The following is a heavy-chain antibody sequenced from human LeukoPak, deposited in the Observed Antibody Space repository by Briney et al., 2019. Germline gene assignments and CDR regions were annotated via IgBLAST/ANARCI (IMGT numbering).Heavy chain of an antibody. CDR2: INPNSGGT. Sequence: ASVKVSCKASGYTFTGYYMHWVRQAPGQGLEWMGWINPNSGGTNYAQKFQGRVTMTRDTSISTAYMELSRLRSDDTAVYYCARDTVVPAAIWFDPWGRGTLVTVSS. J-gene: IGHJ5*02. CDR1: GYTFTGYY. V-gene: IGHV1-2*02. D-gene: IGHD2-2*01. CDR3: ARDTVVPAAIWFDP.